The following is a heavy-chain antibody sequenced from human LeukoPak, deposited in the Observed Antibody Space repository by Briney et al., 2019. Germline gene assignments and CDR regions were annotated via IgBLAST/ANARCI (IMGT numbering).Heavy chain of an antibody. CDR1: GFTFSVYY. J-gene: IGHJ4*02. CDR3: AREGSLYYFDC. D-gene: IGHD6-13*01. CDR2: VSFVGSHK. Sequence: SGRSLRLSCAASGFTFSVYYMHCVRQAPGEWLESVAVVSFVGSHKCYAESEKGRFTISRDNSKNTLYLQMNSLRAEDTAVYYCAREGSLYYFDCWGQGPLVTVSS. V-gene: IGHV3-30-3*01.